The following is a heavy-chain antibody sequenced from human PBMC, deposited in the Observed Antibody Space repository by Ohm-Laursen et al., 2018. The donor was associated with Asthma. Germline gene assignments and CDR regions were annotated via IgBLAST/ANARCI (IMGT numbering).Heavy chain of an antibody. V-gene: IGHV3-74*01. J-gene: IGHJ6*02. CDR1: GFTFSSYW. Sequence: SLRLSCAASGFTFSSYWMHWVRQAPGKGLVWVSRINSDGSSTSYADSVKGRFTISRDNAKNTLHLQMNSLRAEDTAVYYCARDNYYYYYGMDVWGQGTTVTVSS. CDR3: ARDNYYYYYGMDV. CDR2: INSDGSST.